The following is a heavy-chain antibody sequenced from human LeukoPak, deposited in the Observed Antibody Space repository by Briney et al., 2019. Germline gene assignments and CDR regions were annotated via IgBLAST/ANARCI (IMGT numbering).Heavy chain of an antibody. J-gene: IGHJ5*02. CDR1: GYTFTSYY. V-gene: IGHV1-46*01. CDR3: AGDLNNRRGFDP. D-gene: IGHD1/OR15-1a*01. Sequence: ASVKVSCKASGYTFTSYYMHWVRQAPGQGLEWMGIINPSGGSTSYAQKFQGRVTMTRDTSTSTVYMELSSLRSEDTAVYYCAGDLNNRRGFDPWGQGTLVTVSS. CDR2: INPSGGST.